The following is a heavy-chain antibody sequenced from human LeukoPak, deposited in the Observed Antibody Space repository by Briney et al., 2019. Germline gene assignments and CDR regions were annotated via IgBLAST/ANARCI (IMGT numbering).Heavy chain of an antibody. J-gene: IGHJ4*02. CDR1: GFTLDDYG. V-gene: IGHV3-20*04. D-gene: IGHD6-19*01. Sequence: PGGSLRLSCAASGFTLDDYGMSWVRQAPGKGLEWVSSIQWNDDSTGYADSVKGRFTISRDNAKNSLYLQMKSLRAEDTALYYCARDSDYYSSGWSPWDYWGQGTLVTVSS. CDR2: IQWNDDST. CDR3: ARDSDYYSSGWSPWDY.